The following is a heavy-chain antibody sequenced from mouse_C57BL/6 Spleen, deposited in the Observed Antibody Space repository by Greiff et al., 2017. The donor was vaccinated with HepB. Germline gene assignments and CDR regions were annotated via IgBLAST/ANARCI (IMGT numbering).Heavy chain of an antibody. J-gene: IGHJ4*01. V-gene: IGHV5-4*01. Sequence: EVMLVESGGGLVKPGGSLKLSCAASGFTFSSYAMSWVRQTPEKRLEWVATISDGGSYTYYPDNVKGRFTISRDNAKNNLYLQMSHLKSEDTAMYYCARDHYGSRSYAMDYWGQGTSVTVSS. CDR3: ARDHYGSRSYAMDY. CDR1: GFTFSSYA. D-gene: IGHD1-1*01. CDR2: ISDGGSYT.